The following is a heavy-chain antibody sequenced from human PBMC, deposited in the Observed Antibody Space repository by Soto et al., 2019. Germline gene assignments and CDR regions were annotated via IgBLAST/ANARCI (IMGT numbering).Heavy chain of an antibody. J-gene: IGHJ6*04. Sequence: KGLEWVANIKQDGSEIYYVDSVKGRFTISRDNAKNSLYLQMNSLRAEDTAVYYCARVDGDGSGSYFFSYYYVMEVWGNGSTVTVSS. V-gene: IGHV3-7*01. D-gene: IGHD3-10*01. CDR3: ARVDGDGSGSYFFSYYYVMEV. CDR2: IKQDGSEI.